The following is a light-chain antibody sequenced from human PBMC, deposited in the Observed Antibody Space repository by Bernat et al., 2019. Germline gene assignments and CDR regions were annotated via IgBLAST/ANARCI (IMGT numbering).Light chain of an antibody. CDR3: QQLNSYPIT. CDR1: QDIGTY. CDR2: GAS. V-gene: IGKV1-9*01. J-gene: IGKJ5*01. Sequence: DIQLTQSPLFLSASVGDRVTITCRASQDIGTYLAWYQQKPGKAPNLLIYGASTLQTGVPSRFSGSGSGTEFTLTISSLRPEDFATYHCQQLNSYPITFGQGTRLEIK.